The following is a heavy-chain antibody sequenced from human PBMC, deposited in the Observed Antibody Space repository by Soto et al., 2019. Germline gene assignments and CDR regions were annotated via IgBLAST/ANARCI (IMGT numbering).Heavy chain of an antibody. CDR3: ARDLWLGESFRYYFDY. J-gene: IGHJ4*01. Sequence: ASVKVSCKASVGTFSSYAISWVRQAPGQRLEWMGWINPASGKTKYSQKFQGRVTITRDTSASTAYMELSSLTSEDTALYYCARDLWLGESFRYYFDYWAQGTLVPVSS. CDR2: INPASGKT. V-gene: IGHV1-3*01. CDR1: VGTFSSYA. D-gene: IGHD3-10*01.